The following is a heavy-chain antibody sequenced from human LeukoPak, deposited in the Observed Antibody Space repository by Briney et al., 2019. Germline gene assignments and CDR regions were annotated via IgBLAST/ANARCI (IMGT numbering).Heavy chain of an antibody. CDR2: IIPIFGTA. Sequence: ASVKVSCKAYGGTFGSYAITWVRRAPGQGLEWMGGIIPIFGTANYAQKFQGRVTITADKSTSTAYMELSSLRSEDTAVYYCASEKGIAVAVNGEYYFDYWGQGTLVTVSS. D-gene: IGHD6-19*01. CDR3: ASEKGIAVAVNGEYYFDY. J-gene: IGHJ4*02. CDR1: GGTFGSYA. V-gene: IGHV1-69*06.